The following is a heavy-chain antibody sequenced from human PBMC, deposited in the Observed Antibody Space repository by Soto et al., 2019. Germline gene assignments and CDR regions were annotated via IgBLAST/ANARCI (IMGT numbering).Heavy chain of an antibody. D-gene: IGHD6-13*01. V-gene: IGHV3-15*01. CDR3: TTRHSSSWYDGRFDY. J-gene: IGHJ4*02. Sequence: RLSFASSLFALSNSLMSWVRQAPGKGMEWVGRIKSKTDGGTTDYAAPVKGRFTISRDDSKNTLYLQMNSLKTEDTAVYYCTTRHSSSWYDGRFDYWGQGTLVTVSS. CDR1: LFALSNSL. CDR2: IKSKTDGGTT.